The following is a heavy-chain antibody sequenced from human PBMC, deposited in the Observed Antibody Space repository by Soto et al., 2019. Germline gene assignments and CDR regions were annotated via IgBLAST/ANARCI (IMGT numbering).Heavy chain of an antibody. CDR3: ARVVATITDYYYGMDV. CDR2: IKQDGSEK. J-gene: IGHJ6*02. Sequence: GGSLRLSCAASGFTFSSYWMSWVRQAPGKGLEWVANIKQDGSEKYYVDSVKGRFTISRDNAKNSLYLQMNSLRAEDTAVYYCARVVATITDYYYGMDVWGQGTTVTVSS. D-gene: IGHD5-12*01. V-gene: IGHV3-7*01. CDR1: GFTFSSYW.